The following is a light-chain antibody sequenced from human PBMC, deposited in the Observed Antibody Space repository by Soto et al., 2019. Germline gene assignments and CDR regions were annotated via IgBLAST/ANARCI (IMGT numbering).Light chain of an antibody. CDR1: QYISGW. CDR3: QQYHSSRLT. J-gene: IGKJ3*01. CDR2: DAS. Sequence: DIQMTQSPSTLSASVGDRVTITCRASQYISGWLAWYQQKPGKAPILLIYDASSLQSGVPSRFSGRGSGTEFTLTINSLQTEDFATYYCQQYHSSRLTFGPGTKVEIK. V-gene: IGKV1-5*01.